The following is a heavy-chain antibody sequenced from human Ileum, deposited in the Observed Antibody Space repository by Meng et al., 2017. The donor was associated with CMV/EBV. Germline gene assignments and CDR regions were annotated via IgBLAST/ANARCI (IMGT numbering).Heavy chain of an antibody. Sequence: GGSLRLSCAASGFTFSSYAMTWVRQAPGKGLEWVSFISATGSTTYYADSVKGRFTISRDNSKNTFYLQVNSLRAEDTAVYYCAKDSDWSPYCSSFNCHISGQFDYWGQGTLVTVSS. CDR3: AKDSDWSPYCSSFNCHISGQFDY. V-gene: IGHV3-23*01. D-gene: IGHD2-2*01. J-gene: IGHJ4*02. CDR1: GFTFSSYA. CDR2: ISATGSTT.